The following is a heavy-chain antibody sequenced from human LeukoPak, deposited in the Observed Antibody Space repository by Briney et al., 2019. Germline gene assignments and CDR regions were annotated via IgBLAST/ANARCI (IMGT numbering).Heavy chain of an antibody. CDR2: ISGSGGST. J-gene: IGHJ4*02. Sequence: GGSLRLSCAASGFTFSNFAMSWVRQAPGKGLEWVSGISGSGGSTYYADSVKGRFTISRDNAKNSLFLQMSSLRVEDTAVYYCARESSGIAATDKIDFWGQGTLVTVSS. CDR1: GFTFSNFA. CDR3: ARESSGIAATDKIDF. V-gene: IGHV3-23*01. D-gene: IGHD6-13*01.